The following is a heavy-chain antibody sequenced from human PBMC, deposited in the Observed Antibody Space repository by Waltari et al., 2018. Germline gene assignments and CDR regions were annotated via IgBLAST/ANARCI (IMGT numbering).Heavy chain of an antibody. CDR1: GFPFSNIW. D-gene: IGHD6-13*01. CDR3: TRGGDDSSWYWRN. V-gene: IGHV3-7*01. J-gene: IGHJ4*02. Sequence: EVQLVESGGGLVQPGWSLRLSCAASGFPFSNIWMTWVRQAPGKGLEWVANINQDGSEKYSVESVKGRFTISRDNAKNSLYLQLNSLRADDTAVYYCTRGGDDSSWYWRNWGQGTLVTVSS. CDR2: INQDGSEK.